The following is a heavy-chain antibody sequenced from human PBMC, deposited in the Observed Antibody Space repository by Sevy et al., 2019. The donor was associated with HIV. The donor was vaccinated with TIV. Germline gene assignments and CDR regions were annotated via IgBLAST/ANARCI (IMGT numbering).Heavy chain of an antibody. D-gene: IGHD2-21*02. CDR2: IYPIDSET. CDR3: ARQKRSADFLDY. Sequence: GESLKISCMASGYSFSSHWIGWVRRKPGKGLEWLGIIYPIDSETTYSPSFQGQVTISADKSINTAYLQWSSLKASDSAMYYCARQKRSADFLDYWGQGTLVTVSS. J-gene: IGHJ4*02. CDR1: GYSFSSHW. V-gene: IGHV5-51*01.